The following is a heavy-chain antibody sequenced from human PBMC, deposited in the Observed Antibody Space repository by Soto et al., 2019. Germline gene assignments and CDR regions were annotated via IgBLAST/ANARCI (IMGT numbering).Heavy chain of an antibody. D-gene: IGHD6-13*01. CDR2: TYYRSKWYN. V-gene: IGHV6-1*01. J-gene: IGHJ4*02. CDR1: GDSVSSNSAA. CDR3: ERLPTKAKKDSGSWSFDY. Sequence: SQTLSLTCAISGDSVSSNSAAWNWIRQSPSRGLEWLGRTYYRSKWYNDNAVSVKSRITINPDKSKNQFSLQLNSVTPEDTAVYYCERLPTKAKKDSGSWSFDYWGQGTLVSVSS.